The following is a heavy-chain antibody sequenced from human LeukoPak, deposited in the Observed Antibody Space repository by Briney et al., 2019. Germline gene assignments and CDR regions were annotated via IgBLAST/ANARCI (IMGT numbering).Heavy chain of an antibody. CDR1: GFTFSSYS. D-gene: IGHD6-19*01. V-gene: IGHV3-21*01. CDR2: ISSSSSYI. Sequence: GGSLRLSCAASGFTFSSYSMNWVRQAPGKGLEWVSSISSSSSYIYYADSVKGRFTISRDNAKNSLYLQMNSLRAEDTAVYYCARVGSSGWGFDYWGQGTLVTVSS. J-gene: IGHJ4*02. CDR3: ARVGSSGWGFDY.